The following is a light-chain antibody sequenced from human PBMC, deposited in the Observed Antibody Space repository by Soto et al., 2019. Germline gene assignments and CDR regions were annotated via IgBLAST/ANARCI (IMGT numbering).Light chain of an antibody. Sequence: DIQMTQSPPALSASVGDRVTITCRASESVHKWLAWYQQKVGKAPKVLIYDASTLETGVPSRFSGSGSGTEFALTISSVQPNDSATYFCQQYHGSSLTFAQGTKVEI. CDR2: DAS. CDR1: ESVHKW. V-gene: IGKV1-5*01. CDR3: QQYHGSSLT. J-gene: IGKJ1*01.